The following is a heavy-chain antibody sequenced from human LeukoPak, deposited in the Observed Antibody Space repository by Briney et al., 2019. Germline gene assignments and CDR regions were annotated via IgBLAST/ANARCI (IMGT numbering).Heavy chain of an antibody. V-gene: IGHV4-4*07. CDR3: AREGDYCDSSKSFYDMDV. CDR2: IYTSENT. Sequence: SETLSLTCTVSGGYIGSYYWSWIRQPAGKGLEWIGRIYTSENTDYNPSLKSRVTMSVDMSTSQFSLRLTSVTAADTAVYYCAREGDYCDSSKSFYDMDVWAKKTAVSVSS. CDR1: GGYIGSYY. D-gene: IGHD4-17*01. J-gene: IGHJ6*04.